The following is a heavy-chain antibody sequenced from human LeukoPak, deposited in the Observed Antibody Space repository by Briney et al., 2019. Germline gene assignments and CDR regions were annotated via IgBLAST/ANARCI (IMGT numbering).Heavy chain of an antibody. D-gene: IGHD1-26*01. CDR3: ARESQELPDPAYYFDY. Sequence: ASVKVSCKASGYTFTGYYMHWVRQAPGQGLEWMGWINPNSGGTNYAQKFQGRVTMTRDTSKNQFSLKLSSVTAADTAVYYCARESQELPDPAYYFDYWGQGTLVTVSS. CDR1: GYTFTGYY. V-gene: IGHV1-2*02. CDR2: INPNSGGT. J-gene: IGHJ4*02.